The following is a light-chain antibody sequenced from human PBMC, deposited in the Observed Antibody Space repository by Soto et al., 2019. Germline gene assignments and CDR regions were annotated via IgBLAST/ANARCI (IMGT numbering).Light chain of an antibody. Sequence: QSALTQPPSASGSPGQSVTISCTGTSSDVGGYNYVSWYQQHPGKAPKLMIYEVSKRPSGVPDRFSGSKSGNTASLTVSGLQAEDEADNYCSSYAGSNNSVFGTGTKLTV. V-gene: IGLV2-8*01. CDR2: EVS. CDR3: SSYAGSNNSV. J-gene: IGLJ1*01. CDR1: SSDVGGYNY.